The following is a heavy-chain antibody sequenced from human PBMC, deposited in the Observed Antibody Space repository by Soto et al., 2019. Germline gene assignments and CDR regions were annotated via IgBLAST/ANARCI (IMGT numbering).Heavy chain of an antibody. CDR1: GYTFAGYY. CDR2: INPNSGDT. V-gene: IGHV1-2*02. Sequence: PSVNGSCKASGYTFAGYYMHWVRQAPGQGLEWMGWINPNSGDTNYAEKFQGRVTMTRDTSISTAYMELSRLRSDDTAVYYCGSWLYLTGVEYGMDGWGQGTTVTVSS. CDR3: GSWLYLTGVEYGMDG. D-gene: IGHD3-9*01. J-gene: IGHJ6*02.